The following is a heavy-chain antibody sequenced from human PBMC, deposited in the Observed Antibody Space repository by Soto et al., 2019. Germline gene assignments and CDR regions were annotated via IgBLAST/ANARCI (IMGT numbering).Heavy chain of an antibody. D-gene: IGHD3-3*01. CDR1: GGSISSYY. V-gene: IGHV4-4*07. Sequence: SETLSLTCTVSGGSISSYYWTWIRQPAGKGLEWIGRIYSSGSTKYNPSLQSRVTMSLDTPKNQFSLRFTSVTAADTAVYYCARGQRFSDWFDPWGQGTLVTVS. J-gene: IGHJ5*02. CDR3: ARGQRFSDWFDP. CDR2: IYSSGST.